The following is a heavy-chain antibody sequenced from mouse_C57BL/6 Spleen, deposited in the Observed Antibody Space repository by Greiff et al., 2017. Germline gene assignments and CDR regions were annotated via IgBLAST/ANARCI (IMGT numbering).Heavy chain of an antibody. V-gene: IGHV3-6*01. J-gene: IGHJ1*03. CDR2: ISYDGSN. Sequence: EVQLQQSGPGLVKPSQSLSLTCSVTGYSITSGYYWNWIRQFPGNKLEWMGYISYDGSNNYNPSLKNRISITRDTSKNQFFLKLNSVTTEDTATYYCAARPYGSSYDWYFDVWGTGTTVTVSS. CDR3: AARPYGSSYDWYFDV. D-gene: IGHD1-1*01. CDR1: GYSITSGYY.